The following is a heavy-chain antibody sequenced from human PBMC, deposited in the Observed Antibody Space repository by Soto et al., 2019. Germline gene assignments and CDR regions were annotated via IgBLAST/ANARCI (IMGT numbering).Heavy chain of an antibody. V-gene: IGHV1-69*13. CDR1: GGTFSSYA. D-gene: IGHD3-3*01. Sequence: ASVKVSCKASGGTFSSYAISWVRQAPGQGLEWMGGIIPIFGTANYAQKFQGRVTITADESTSTAYMELSSLRSEDTAVYYCARSPTIFGVDNWFDPWGQGTLVTVSS. CDR3: ARSPTIFGVDNWFDP. J-gene: IGHJ5*02. CDR2: IIPIFGTA.